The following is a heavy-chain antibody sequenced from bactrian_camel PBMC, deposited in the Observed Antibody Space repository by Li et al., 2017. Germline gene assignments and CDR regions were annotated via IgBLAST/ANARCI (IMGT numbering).Heavy chain of an antibody. D-gene: IGHD5*01. CDR1: ELIFNRCT. CDR2: IISGGTT. CDR3: AACRNSYGDFAR. V-gene: IGHV3S53*01. J-gene: IGHJ4*01. Sequence: HVQLVESGGGSVQAGGSLKLSCAAPELIFNRCTMGWYRQAPGKERELVSIISGGTTTYTDSVKGRFTTRRDNDKNTLYLQMNNLQTEDTAVYYCAACRNSYGDFARWGQGTQVTVS.